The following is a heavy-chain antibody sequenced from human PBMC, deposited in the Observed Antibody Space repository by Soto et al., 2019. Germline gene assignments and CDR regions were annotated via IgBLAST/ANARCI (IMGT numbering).Heavy chain of an antibody. Sequence: EVQLVESGGGLVQSEGSLRLSCAASGFTFSRYWMSWVRQAPGQAPEWVANINQDGSDRYYVDSVKGRFTISRDNAKNSLYLHMNNLRVDDTALYYCARARGWDIVVVPAAADSWGQGTLVTVSS. V-gene: IGHV3-7*01. CDR1: GFTFSRYW. CDR2: INQDGSDR. CDR3: ARARGWDIVVVPAAADS. D-gene: IGHD2-2*01. J-gene: IGHJ4*02.